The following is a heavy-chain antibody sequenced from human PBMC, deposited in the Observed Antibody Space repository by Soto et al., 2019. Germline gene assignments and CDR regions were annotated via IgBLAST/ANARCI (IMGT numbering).Heavy chain of an antibody. CDR3: ARNMVASSSFDY. Sequence: QITLKESGPTLVRRTQTLTLTCTFSGFSLSTSGVGVGWIRQPPGKALEWLALIYWDDDKRYRPSLKSRLTNSKDTSKNQVVLRMTNMDPVDTATYYCARNMVASSSFDYWGQGTLVTVSS. D-gene: IGHD5-12*01. CDR2: IYWDDDK. CDR1: GFSLSTSGVG. J-gene: IGHJ4*02. V-gene: IGHV2-5*02.